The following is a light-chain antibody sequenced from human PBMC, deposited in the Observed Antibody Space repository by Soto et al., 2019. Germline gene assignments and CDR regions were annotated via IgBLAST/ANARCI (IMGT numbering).Light chain of an antibody. CDR2: GAS. CDR1: QSLTSDY. Sequence: EIVLTQSPGTLSLSPWERATLSCRASQSLTSDYLAWYQQKPGQTPRLLIHGASSRATGIPDRFSGSGSGTDFTLTISRLEPEDFALYFCQQYNNWPFSFGQGTRLEIK. CDR3: QQYNNWPFS. J-gene: IGKJ5*01. V-gene: IGKV3-20*01.